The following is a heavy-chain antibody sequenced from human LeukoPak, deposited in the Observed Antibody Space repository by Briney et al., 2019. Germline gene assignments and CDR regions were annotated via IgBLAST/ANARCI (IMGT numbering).Heavy chain of an antibody. V-gene: IGHV3-73*01. CDR1: GFTFSGSA. Sequence: GGSLRLSSAASGFTFSGSAMHWVRQASGKGLEWVGRIRSQSYGYATAYAASVNGRFTISRDDSKNTAYLQMNSLKTEDTAVYYCTALTNWAWGQGTLVTVSS. CDR2: IRSQSYGYAT. J-gene: IGHJ5*02. D-gene: IGHD1-1*01. CDR3: TALTNWA.